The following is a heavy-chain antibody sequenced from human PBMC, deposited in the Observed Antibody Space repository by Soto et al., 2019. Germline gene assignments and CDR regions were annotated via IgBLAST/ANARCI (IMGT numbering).Heavy chain of an antibody. J-gene: IGHJ6*02. D-gene: IGHD6-6*01. V-gene: IGHV4-34*01. Sequence: QVQLQQWGAGLLKPSETLSLTCAVYGGSFSGYYWSWIRQPPGKGLECIGEINHSGSTNYNPSLKSRVTISVDTSKNQFSLKRSSVTAADTAVYYCARGPRSFVVAARPNYYGMDVCGQGTTVTVSS. CDR3: ARGPRSFVVAARPNYYGMDV. CDR1: GGSFSGYY. CDR2: INHSGST.